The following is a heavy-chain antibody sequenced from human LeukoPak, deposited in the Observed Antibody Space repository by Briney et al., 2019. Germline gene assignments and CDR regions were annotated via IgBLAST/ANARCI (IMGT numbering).Heavy chain of an antibody. V-gene: IGHV3-73*01. CDR3: TRPSYDSSVSGVVY. CDR2: IRSKANSYAT. J-gene: IGHJ4*02. Sequence: PGGSLRLSCATSGFTFSGSAIHWVRQASGKGLEWVGRIRSKANSYATTDVASVKGRFTILRDDSKNTAYLEMSSLKTEDTAVYYCTRPSYDSSVSGVVYWGQGTLVTVSS. CDR1: GFTFSGSA. D-gene: IGHD3-22*01.